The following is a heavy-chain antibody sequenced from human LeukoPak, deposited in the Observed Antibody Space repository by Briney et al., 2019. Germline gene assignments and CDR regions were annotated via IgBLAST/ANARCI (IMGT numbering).Heavy chain of an antibody. V-gene: IGHV3-9*01. CDR3: AKAPGSSIAASYYFDY. J-gene: IGHJ4*02. Sequence: GGSLRLSCAASGFTFDDYAMHWVRQAPGKGLEWVSGISWNSGSIGYADSVKGRFTISRDNAKNSLYLQMNSLRAEDTALYYCAKAPGSSIAASYYFDYWGQGTLVTVS. CDR2: ISWNSGSI. D-gene: IGHD6-6*01. CDR1: GFTFDDYA.